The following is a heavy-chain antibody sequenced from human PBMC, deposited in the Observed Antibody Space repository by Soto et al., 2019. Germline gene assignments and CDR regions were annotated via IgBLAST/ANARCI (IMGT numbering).Heavy chain of an antibody. V-gene: IGHV3-23*01. J-gene: IGHJ6*02. CDR2: ISGSAGST. D-gene: IGHD1-26*01. CDR3: ARVSLGASTIADYSYYGMDV. Sequence: EVQLLESGGALVQPGGSLRLSCAASGFTFSSYAMTWVRQAPGKGLEWVSGISGSAGSTHYADSVKGRSIISRDNSKSTLSLQINNRSAEDTAVYYCARVSLGASTIADYSYYGMDVWGQGTTVTVSS. CDR1: GFTFSSYA.